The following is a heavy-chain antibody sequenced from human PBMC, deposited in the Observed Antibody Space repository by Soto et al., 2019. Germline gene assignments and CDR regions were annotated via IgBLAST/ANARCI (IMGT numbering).Heavy chain of an antibody. CDR3: ARANWYSEY. J-gene: IGHJ4*02. V-gene: IGHV4-34*01. CDR1: GGSFSGYY. D-gene: IGHD7-27*01. Sequence: SETLSLTCAVYGGSFSGYYWSWIRQPPGKGLEWIGEINHSGSTNYNPSLKSRVTISVDTSKNQFSLNLTSLTAADTAIYYCARANWYSEYWGQGTLVTVSS. CDR2: INHSGST.